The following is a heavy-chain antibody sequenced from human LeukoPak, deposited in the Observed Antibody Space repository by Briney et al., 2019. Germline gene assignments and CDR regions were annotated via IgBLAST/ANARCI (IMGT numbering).Heavy chain of an antibody. J-gene: IGHJ6*02. D-gene: IGHD1-14*01. V-gene: IGHV3-30-3*01. CDR2: ISYDGSNK. CDR1: GFTFSSYA. CDR3: AREYNPPLYYYGMDV. Sequence: GGSLRLSCAASGFTFSSYAMHWVHQAPGKGLEWVAVISYDGSNKYYADSVKGRFTISRDKSKNTLYLQMNSLRAEDTAVYYCAREYNPPLYYYGMDVWGQGTTVTVSS.